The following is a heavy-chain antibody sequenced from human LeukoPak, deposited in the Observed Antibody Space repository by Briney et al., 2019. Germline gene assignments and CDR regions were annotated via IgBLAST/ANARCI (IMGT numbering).Heavy chain of an antibody. V-gene: IGHV1-18*01. Sequence: ASVKVSCKASGYTFTSYGISWVRQAPGQGLEWMGWISAYNGNTNYAQKLQGRVTMTTDTSTSTAYMELRSLRSDDTAVYYCARLYDILTGYYTQPGLSSLDYWGQGTPVTVSS. CDR3: ARLYDILTGYYTQPGLSSLDY. CDR1: GYTFTSYG. D-gene: IGHD3-9*01. J-gene: IGHJ4*02. CDR2: ISAYNGNT.